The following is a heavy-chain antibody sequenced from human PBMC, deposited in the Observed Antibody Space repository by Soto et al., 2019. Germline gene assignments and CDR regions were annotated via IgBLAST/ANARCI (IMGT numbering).Heavy chain of an antibody. J-gene: IGHJ4*02. CDR3: ASRDPGTSVDY. V-gene: IGHV4-4*02. D-gene: IGHD1-7*01. CDR2: IHRTGST. CDR1: GGSFTSNNW. Sequence: SETLSLTCAVSGGSFTSNNWWTWVRQPPGQGLEWIGEIHRTGSTNYNPSLKSRVTISLDKSENQFSLKVTSLTAAATAVYYCASRDPGTSVDYWGQGTLVTVSS.